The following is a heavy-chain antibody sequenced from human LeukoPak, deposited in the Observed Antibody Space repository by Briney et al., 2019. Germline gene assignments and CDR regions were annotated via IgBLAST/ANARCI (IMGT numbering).Heavy chain of an antibody. CDR2: ISGSGGST. V-gene: IGHV3-23*01. CDR3: AKGYCSSTSCSLGY. CDR1: GFTFSSYA. J-gene: IGHJ4*02. D-gene: IGHD2-2*01. Sequence: PGGSLRLSCAASGFTFSSYAMSWVRQAPGKGLEWVSAISGSGGSTYYADSVKGRFTISRDNSKNTLYLQMNSLRAEDTAVYYCAKGYCSSTSCSLGYWGQGTLVTVSS.